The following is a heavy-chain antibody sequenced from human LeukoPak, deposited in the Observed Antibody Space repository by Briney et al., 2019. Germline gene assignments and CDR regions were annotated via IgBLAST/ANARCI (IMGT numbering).Heavy chain of an antibody. J-gene: IGHJ5*02. CDR1: GYSLTELS. CDR3: ATLGCCSGGSCYTANWFDP. V-gene: IGHV1-24*01. Sequence: ASVKVSCKVSGYSLTELSMHWVRQAPGKGLEWMGGFDPEDGETIYAQKFQGRVTMTEDTSTDTAYMELGSLRSEDTAVYYCATLGCCSGGSCYTANWFDPWGQGTLVTVSS. D-gene: IGHD2-15*01. CDR2: FDPEDGET.